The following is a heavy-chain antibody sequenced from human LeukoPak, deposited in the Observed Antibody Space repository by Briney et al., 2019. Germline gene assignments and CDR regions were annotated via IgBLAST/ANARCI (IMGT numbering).Heavy chain of an antibody. D-gene: IGHD6-13*01. CDR2: INPNSGGT. CDR1: GYTFTGYY. CDR3: ARSAESSSWVEFDY. Sequence: ASVKVSCKASGYTFTGYYMHWVRQAPGQELEWMGWINPNSGGTNYAQKFQGRVTMTRDTSISTAYMELSRLRSDDTAVYYCARSAESSSWVEFDYWGQGTLVTVSS. V-gene: IGHV1-2*02. J-gene: IGHJ4*02.